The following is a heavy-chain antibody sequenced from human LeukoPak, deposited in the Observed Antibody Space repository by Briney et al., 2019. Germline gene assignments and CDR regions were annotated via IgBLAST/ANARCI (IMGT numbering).Heavy chain of an antibody. V-gene: IGHV3-48*03. CDR3: VRDLAAAGTWFDY. J-gene: IGHJ4*02. Sequence: GGSLRLSCEASGFIFRSYDMAWVRQAPGKGLEWIAYIGGRTNFIFYADSVKGRFTISRGNANNSLFLQMNSLRPEDTALYYCVRDLAAAGTWFDYWGQGTLVSVSS. D-gene: IGHD6-13*01. CDR2: IGGRTNFI. CDR1: GFIFRSYD.